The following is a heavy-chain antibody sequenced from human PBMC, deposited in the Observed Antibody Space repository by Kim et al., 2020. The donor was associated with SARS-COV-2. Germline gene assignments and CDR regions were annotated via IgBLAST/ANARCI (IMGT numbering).Heavy chain of an antibody. J-gene: IGHJ4*02. CDR2: INHSGST. D-gene: IGHD4-17*01. V-gene: IGHV4-34*01. CDR3: ARGNAVTTGGGY. Sequence: SETLSLTCAVYGGSFSGYYWSWIRQPPGKGLEWIGEINHSGSTNYNPSLKSRVTISVDTSKNQFSLKLSSVTAADTAVYYCARGNAVTTGGGYWGQGTLV. CDR1: GGSFSGYY.